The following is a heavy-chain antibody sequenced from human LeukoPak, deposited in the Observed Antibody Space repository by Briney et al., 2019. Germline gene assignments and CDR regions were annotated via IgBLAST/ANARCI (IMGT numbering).Heavy chain of an antibody. CDR2: IYYSGNA. CDR3: ARAGQQLEELRANWFDP. J-gene: IGHJ5*02. CDR1: GGSISSSSYY. V-gene: IGHV4-39*01. Sequence: SETLSLTCTVSGGSISSSSYYWGWIRQPPGKGLEWIGSIYYSGNAYNNPSLKSRVTISVDTSKNQLSLKLTSVTAADTAVYYCARAGQQLEELRANWFDPWGQGTLVTVSS. D-gene: IGHD6-13*01.